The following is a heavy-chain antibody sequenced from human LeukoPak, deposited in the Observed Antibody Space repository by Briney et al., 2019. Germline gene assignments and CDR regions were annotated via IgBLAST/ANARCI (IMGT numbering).Heavy chain of an antibody. J-gene: IGHJ4*02. CDR1: GYTFTGYY. Sequence: ASVKVSCKASGYTFTGYYMHWVRQAPGQGLEWKGWINPNSGGTNYAQKFQGRVTMTRDTSISTAYMELSRLRSDDTAVYYCARRKGDYGGNPIDYWGQGTLVTVSS. CDR2: INPNSGGT. D-gene: IGHD4-23*01. V-gene: IGHV1-2*02. CDR3: ARRKGDYGGNPIDY.